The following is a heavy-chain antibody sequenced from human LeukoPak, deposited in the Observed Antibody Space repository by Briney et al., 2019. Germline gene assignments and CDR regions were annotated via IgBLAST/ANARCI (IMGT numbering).Heavy chain of an antibody. J-gene: IGHJ3*02. CDR2: IYTSGST. D-gene: IGHD3-22*01. CDR1: GGSISSYY. V-gene: IGHV4-4*07. Sequence: SETLSLTCTVSGGSISSYYWGWIRQPAGKGLEWIGRIYTSGSTNYNPSLKSRVTMSVDTSKNQFSLKLSSVTAADTAVYYCARDLPITMIGDAFDIWGQGTMVTVSS. CDR3: ARDLPITMIGDAFDI.